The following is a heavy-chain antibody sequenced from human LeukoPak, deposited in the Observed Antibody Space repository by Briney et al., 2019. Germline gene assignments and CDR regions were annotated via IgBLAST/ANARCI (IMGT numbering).Heavy chain of an antibody. CDR1: GFTFSNYN. V-gene: IGHV3-48*02. Sequence: GGSLRLSCTASGFTFSNYNMNWVRQARPTGLELVSYMSISSSTIYYADSVKGRFIISRDNAKNSLYLQINSLRDEDTAVYYCAREHSSSSGSVSDYWGQGTLVTVSS. J-gene: IGHJ4*02. D-gene: IGHD6-6*01. CDR2: MSISSSTI. CDR3: AREHSSSSGSVSDY.